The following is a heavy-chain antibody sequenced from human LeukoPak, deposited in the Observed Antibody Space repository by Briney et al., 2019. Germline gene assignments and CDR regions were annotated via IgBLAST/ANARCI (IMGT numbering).Heavy chain of an antibody. D-gene: IGHD6-19*01. Sequence: GGSLRLSCAASGFTFSSYAMSWVRQAPGKGLEWVSAISGSGGSTYYADSVKGRFTISRDNSKNTLYLQMNSLRAEDTAVYYCAKDRYSSGWYIRAGYWGQGTLVTVSS. CDR2: ISGSGGST. CDR3: AKDRYSSGWYIRAGY. CDR1: GFTFSSYA. V-gene: IGHV3-23*01. J-gene: IGHJ4*02.